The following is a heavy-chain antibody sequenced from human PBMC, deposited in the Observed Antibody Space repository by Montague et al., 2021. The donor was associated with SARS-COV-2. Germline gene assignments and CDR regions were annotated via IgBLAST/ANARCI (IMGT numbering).Heavy chain of an antibody. V-gene: IGHV4-34*01. D-gene: IGHD2-2*01. CDR3: ARASQDVVVPALGVGAYYYYYYMDV. CDR1: GGSFSGYY. J-gene: IGHJ6*03. CDR2: INHSGST. Sequence: SETLSLTCAVSGGSFSGYYWSWIRQPPGKGLEWIGEINHSGSTNYNPSLKSRVTISVDTSKNQFSLKLSSVTAADTAVYYCARASQDVVVPALGVGAYYYYYYMDVWGKGTTVTVS.